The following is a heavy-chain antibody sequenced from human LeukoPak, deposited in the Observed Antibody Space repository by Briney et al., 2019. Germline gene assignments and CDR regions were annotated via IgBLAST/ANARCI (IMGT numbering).Heavy chain of an antibody. V-gene: IGHV4-34*01. CDR3: AKISLPYYYMDV. J-gene: IGHJ6*03. CDR2: INHSGST. CDR1: GGSFSGYY. Sequence: PSETLSLTCAVYGGSFSGYYWSWIRQPPGKGLEWIGEINHSGSTNYNPSLKSRVTISVDTSKNQFSLKLSSVTAADTAVYYCAKISLPYYYMDVWGKGTTVTVSS.